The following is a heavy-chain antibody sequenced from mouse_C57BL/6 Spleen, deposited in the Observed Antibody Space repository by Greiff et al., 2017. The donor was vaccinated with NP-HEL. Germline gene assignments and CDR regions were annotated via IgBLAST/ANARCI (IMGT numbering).Heavy chain of an antibody. Sequence: EVMLVESGGGLVKPGGSLKLSCAASGFTFSDYGMHWVRQAPEKGLEWVAYISSGSSTIYYADTVKGRFTISRDNAKNTLFLQMTSLRSEDTAMYYCARDGYYVYYDAMDYWGQGTSVTVSS. J-gene: IGHJ4*01. CDR1: GFTFSDYG. V-gene: IGHV5-17*01. CDR3: ARDGYYVYYDAMDY. CDR2: ISSGSSTI. D-gene: IGHD2-3*01.